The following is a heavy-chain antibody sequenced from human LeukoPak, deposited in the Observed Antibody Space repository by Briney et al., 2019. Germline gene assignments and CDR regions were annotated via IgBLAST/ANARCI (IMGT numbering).Heavy chain of an antibody. CDR1: GFTFSSNW. Sequence: PGGSLRLSCAASGFTFSSNWMTWVRQAPGNGLEWVANINQDGSEKYYADSVMGRFTISRDNPKNTLYLQMNSLRAEDTAVYFCAKRGVVIRVILVGFHKEAYYFDSWGQGALVTVSS. CDR3: AKRGVVIRVILVGFHKEAYYFDS. V-gene: IGHV3-7*03. CDR2: INQDGSEK. J-gene: IGHJ4*02. D-gene: IGHD3-22*01.